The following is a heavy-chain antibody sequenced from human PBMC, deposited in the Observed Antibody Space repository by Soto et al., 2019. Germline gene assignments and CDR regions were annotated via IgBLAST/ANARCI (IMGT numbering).Heavy chain of an antibody. CDR3: AKAVPPFVVVTASDY. J-gene: IGHJ4*02. CDR1: GFTFRNYG. D-gene: IGHD2-21*02. CDR2: ISYDGSNK. Sequence: PGGSLRLSCAASGFTFRNYGMHWVRQAPGKGLEWVAVISYDGSNKYYADSVKGRLTISRDNSKNTLYVQINSLRGEDTAVYYCAKAVPPFVVVTASDYWGQGTLVTVSS. V-gene: IGHV3-30*18.